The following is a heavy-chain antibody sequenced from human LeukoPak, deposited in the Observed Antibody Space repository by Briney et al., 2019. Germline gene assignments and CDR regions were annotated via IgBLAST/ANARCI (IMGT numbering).Heavy chain of an antibody. CDR2: INSGDRT. CDR3: ARGKSGSYTRPFDY. Sequence: GGSLRLSCAASGFTFNNNYMTWVRQAPGKGLEGVSLINSGDRTHYADSVKGRFTISRDNSKNMIYLQMNNLRAEDTALYYCARGKSGSYTRPFDYWGQGTLVTVSS. D-gene: IGHD1-26*01. V-gene: IGHV3-66*01. J-gene: IGHJ4*02. CDR1: GFTFNNNY.